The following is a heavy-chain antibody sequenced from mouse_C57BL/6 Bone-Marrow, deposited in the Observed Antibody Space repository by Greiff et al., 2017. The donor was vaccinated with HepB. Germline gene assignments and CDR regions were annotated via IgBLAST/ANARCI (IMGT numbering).Heavy chain of an antibody. CDR1: GYTFTDYE. D-gene: IGHD4-1*01. CDR3: TRLLGGAY. J-gene: IGHJ3*01. V-gene: IGHV1-15*01. Sequence: QVQLKQSGAELVRPGASVTLSCKASGYTFTDYEMHWVKQTPVHGLEWIGAIDPETGGTAYNQKFKGKAILTADKSSSTAYMELRSLTSEDSAVYYCTRLLGGAYWGQGTLVTVSA. CDR2: IDPETGGT.